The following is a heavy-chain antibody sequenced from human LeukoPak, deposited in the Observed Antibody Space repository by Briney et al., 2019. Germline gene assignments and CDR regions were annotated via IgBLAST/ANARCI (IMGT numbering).Heavy chain of an antibody. CDR1: GFTVNSNY. D-gene: IGHD6-19*01. CDR3: ARNPSYSSSLY. J-gene: IGHJ4*02. Sequence: PGGSLGLSCAASGFTVNSNYMTWVRQAPGKGLEWVSVIYSVGSTYYADSVRGRFTISRDNSKNTLYLQMNSLRAEDTAIYYCARNPSYSSSLYSGQGTLVTVSS. CDR2: IYSVGST. V-gene: IGHV3-66*02.